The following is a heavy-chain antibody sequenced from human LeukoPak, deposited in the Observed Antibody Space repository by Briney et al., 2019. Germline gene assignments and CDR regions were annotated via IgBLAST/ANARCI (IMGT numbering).Heavy chain of an antibody. CDR1: GFTFSSYG. J-gene: IGHJ4*02. V-gene: IGHV3-33*01. CDR2: IWYDGSNK. CDR3: ARDRAAADLDY. Sequence: GGSLRLSCAASGFTFSSYGMHWVRQAPGKGLEWVTVIWYDGSNKFYADSVKGRFTISRDNSKNTLYLQMNSLRAEDTAVYYCARDRAAADLDYWGQGTLVTVSS. D-gene: IGHD6-13*01.